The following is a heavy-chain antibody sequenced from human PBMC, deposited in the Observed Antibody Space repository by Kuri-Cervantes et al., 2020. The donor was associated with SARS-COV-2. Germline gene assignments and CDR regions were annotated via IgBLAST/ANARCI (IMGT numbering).Heavy chain of an antibody. CDR1: GLTLSRCG. D-gene: IGHD2-2*01. Sequence: GGSLRLSCATSGLTLSRCGMHWVRQAPGKGLVWVSRINSDGSTTNYADSVKGRFTISRDNSKNTVFLQINSLRAEDTGLYYCARGRHCSNNTCSSDYWGQGTLVTVSS. CDR3: ARGRHCSNNTCSSDY. J-gene: IGHJ4*02. V-gene: IGHV3-74*01. CDR2: INSDGSTT.